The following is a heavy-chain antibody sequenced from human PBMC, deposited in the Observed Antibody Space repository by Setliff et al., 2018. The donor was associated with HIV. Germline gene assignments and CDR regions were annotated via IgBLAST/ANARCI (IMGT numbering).Heavy chain of an antibody. J-gene: IGHJ6*03. CDR2: IYYSGNTRYITYSGSA. CDR1: GGSINGYY. D-gene: IGHD6-6*01. V-gene: IGHV4-59*01. CDR3: ASEAWTSYRSSSGYYYYYMDV. Sequence: SEPLSLPCTVSGGSINGYYWSWLRQPPGKGLEWIGWIYYSGNTRYITYSGSAYYNPPLKSRVTISIDTSNNQFSLKLSSVTAADTAVYYCASEAWTSYRSSSGYYYYYMDVWGKGTTVTSP.